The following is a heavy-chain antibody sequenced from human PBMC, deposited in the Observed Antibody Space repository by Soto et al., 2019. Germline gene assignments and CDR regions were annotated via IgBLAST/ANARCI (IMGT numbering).Heavy chain of an antibody. D-gene: IGHD2-2*01. CDR1: GFTFSSYW. Sequence: EVQLVESGGGLVQPGGSLRLSCAASGFTFSSYWMSWVRQAPGKGLEWVANIKQDGSEKYYVDSVKGRFTISRDNAKNSLYLQMNSLRAEDTAVYYCARGAKKSQYCSSTSCSPYYFDYWGQGTLVTVSS. V-gene: IGHV3-7*01. CDR3: ARGAKKSQYCSSTSCSPYYFDY. CDR2: IKQDGSEK. J-gene: IGHJ4*02.